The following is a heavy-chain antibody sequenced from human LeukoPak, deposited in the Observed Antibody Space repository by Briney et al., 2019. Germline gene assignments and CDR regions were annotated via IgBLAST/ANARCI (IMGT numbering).Heavy chain of an antibody. CDR1: GFTFSSYA. Sequence: GGSLRLSCAASGFTFSSYAMSWVRQAPWRGREWVASIKQHGSDKYYVDSVKGGFTISRDNAKNSVYLQMTSLRAEDTAVYYCATPGSGIWCFDYWGQGTLLTVSS. V-gene: IGHV3-7*01. D-gene: IGHD6-13*01. J-gene: IGHJ4*02. CDR3: ATPGSGIWCFDY. CDR2: IKQHGSDK.